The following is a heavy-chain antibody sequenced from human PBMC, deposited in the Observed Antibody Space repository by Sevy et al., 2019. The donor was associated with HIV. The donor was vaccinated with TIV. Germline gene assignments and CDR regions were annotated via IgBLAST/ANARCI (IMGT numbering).Heavy chain of an antibody. Sequence: ASVKVSCKASGGTFSSYAISWVRQAPGQGLEWMGGIIPIFGTANYAQKFQGRVTITADESTSTAYMELSSLRSEDTAVYYCARDKKGKEKAAAGIREYYYGMDVWGQGTTVTVSS. J-gene: IGHJ6*02. D-gene: IGHD6-13*01. V-gene: IGHV1-69*13. CDR3: ARDKKGKEKAAAGIREYYYGMDV. CDR2: IIPIFGTA. CDR1: GGTFSSYA.